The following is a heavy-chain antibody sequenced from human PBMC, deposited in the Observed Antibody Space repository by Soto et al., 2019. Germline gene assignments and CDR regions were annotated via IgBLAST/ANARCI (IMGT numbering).Heavy chain of an antibody. J-gene: IGHJ4*02. CDR1: GFTFSSYA. CDR2: ISGNSGT. CDR3: AKDRHPDGIWTFDF. D-gene: IGHD2-15*01. V-gene: IGHV3-23*01. Sequence: GGSLRLSCAASGFTFSSYAMSWVRQAPGKGLEWVSAISGNSGTYYADSVKGRFTISTDNSKNILFLQMNSLRNEDTAIYYCAKDRHPDGIWTFDFWGRGTPVTVSS.